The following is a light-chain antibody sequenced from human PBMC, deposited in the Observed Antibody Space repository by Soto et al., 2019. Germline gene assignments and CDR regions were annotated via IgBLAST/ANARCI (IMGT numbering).Light chain of an antibody. CDR3: AAWDDSLSVSYG. Sequence: QSVLTQPPSASGTPGQRVTISCSGSSSNIGSNYVYWYQQLPGTAPKLLIYRNNQRPSGVPDLFSGSKSGTSASLAISGLWSEDEADYYCAAWDDSLSVSYGFGTGTKVTVL. J-gene: IGLJ1*01. CDR2: RNN. V-gene: IGLV1-47*03. CDR1: SSNIGSNY.